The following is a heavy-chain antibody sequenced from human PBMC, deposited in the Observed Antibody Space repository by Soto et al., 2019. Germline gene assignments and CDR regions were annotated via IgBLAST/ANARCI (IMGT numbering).Heavy chain of an antibody. V-gene: IGHV1-46*01. D-gene: IGHD5-12*01. J-gene: IGHJ2*01. CDR1: GYTFTSYY. CDR3: ARDRPVEMATITFRRQNWYFDL. CDR2: INPSGGST. Sequence: QVQLVQSGAEVKKPGASVKVSCKASGYTFTSYYMHWVRQAPGQGLEWMGIINPSGGSTSYAQKFQGRVTMTRDTSTSTVYMELSSLRSEDTAVYYCARDRPVEMATITFRRQNWYFDLWGRGTLVTVSS.